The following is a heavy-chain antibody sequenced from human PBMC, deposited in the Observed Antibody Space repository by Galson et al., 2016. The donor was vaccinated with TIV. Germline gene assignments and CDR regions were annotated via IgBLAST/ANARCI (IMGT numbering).Heavy chain of an antibody. V-gene: IGHV3-15*05. J-gene: IGHJ4*02. Sequence: SLRLSCAASGFSFKNAWMSWVRQAPGKGLDWVGCIKNRDYGGTTDYAEPVKGRFTISRDDAKDGLFLQMDSLKTEDTAIYYCTAGLHNSGGMDHWGQGTLVTVSS. CDR1: GFSFKNAW. CDR3: TAGLHNSGGMDH. CDR2: IKNRDYGGTT. D-gene: IGHD7-27*01.